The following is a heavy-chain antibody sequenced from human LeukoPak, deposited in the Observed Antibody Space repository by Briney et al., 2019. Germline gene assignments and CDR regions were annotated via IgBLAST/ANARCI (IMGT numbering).Heavy chain of an antibody. J-gene: IGHJ3*02. Sequence: GGSLRLSCAASGFTFSSYGMHWVRQAPGKGLEWVAVIWYDGSNKYYADSVKGRFTISRDNAKNSLYLQMNSLRAEDTAVYYCARVLDGYNYDAFDIWGQGTMVTVSS. V-gene: IGHV3-33*03. CDR3: ARVLDGYNYDAFDI. CDR2: IWYDGSNK. D-gene: IGHD5-24*01. CDR1: GFTFSSYG.